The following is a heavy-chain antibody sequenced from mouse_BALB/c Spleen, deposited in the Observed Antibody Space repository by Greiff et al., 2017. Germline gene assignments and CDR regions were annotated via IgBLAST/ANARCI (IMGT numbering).Heavy chain of an antibody. Sequence: EVQLQQSGPELVKPGASVKISCKASGYTFTDYNMHWVKQSHGKSLEWIGYIYPYNGGTGYNQKFKSKATLTVDNSSSTAYMELRSLTSEDSAVYYCARGGYGSSWGFAYWGQGTLVTVSA. V-gene: IGHV1S29*02. CDR2: IYPYNGGT. D-gene: IGHD1-1*01. CDR3: ARGGYGSSWGFAY. CDR1: GYTFTDYN. J-gene: IGHJ3*01.